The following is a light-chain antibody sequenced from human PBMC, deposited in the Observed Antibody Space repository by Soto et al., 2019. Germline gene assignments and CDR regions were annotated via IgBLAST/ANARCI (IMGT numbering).Light chain of an antibody. CDR2: GAS. V-gene: IGKV3-15*01. Sequence: EIVMTQSPATLSVSPGERATLSCRASQSVSSNLAWYQQKPGQAPRLLMYGASTRATGIPDRFSGSGSGTEFTLTISSLQSEDFAVYYCQQHNNWPPWTFGQGPRWKSN. CDR3: QQHNNWPPWT. J-gene: IGKJ1*01. CDR1: QSVSSN.